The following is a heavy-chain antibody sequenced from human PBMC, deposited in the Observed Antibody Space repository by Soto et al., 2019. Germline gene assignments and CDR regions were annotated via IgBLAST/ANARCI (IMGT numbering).Heavy chain of an antibody. CDR2: ISNTAITD. Sequence: PGGSLRLSCVASGFSFSDYSMTWMRQAPGGGLDFVAFISNTAITDYYADSVKGRFTISRDSAKNSLYLQMNSLRAEDTAVYYCARGSDYVEYYYYMDVWGKGTTVTVSS. D-gene: IGHD4-17*01. CDR3: ARGSDYVEYYYYMDV. CDR1: GFSFSDYS. V-gene: IGHV3-11*04. J-gene: IGHJ6*03.